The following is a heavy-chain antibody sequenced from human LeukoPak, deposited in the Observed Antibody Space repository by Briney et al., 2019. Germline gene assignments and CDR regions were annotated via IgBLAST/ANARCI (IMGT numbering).Heavy chain of an antibody. CDR1: GFTFDDYA. V-gene: IGHV3-9*01. J-gene: IGHJ4*02. CDR2: ISWNSGSI. D-gene: IGHD6-13*01. CDR3: AKGSSSSRPYYFDY. Sequence: PGRSLRLSCAASGFTFDDYAMHWVRHAPGKGLEWVSGISWNSGSIGYADSVKGRFTISRDNAKNSLYLQMNSLRAEDTAVYYCAKGSSSSRPYYFDYWGQGTLVTVSS.